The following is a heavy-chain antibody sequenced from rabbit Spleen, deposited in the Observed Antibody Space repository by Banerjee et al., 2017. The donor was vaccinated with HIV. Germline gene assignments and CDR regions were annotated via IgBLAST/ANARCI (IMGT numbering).Heavy chain of an antibody. CDR2: INTATGKA. Sequence: QSLEESGGDLVKPGASLTLTCKASGFDFSSSYYMCWVRQAPGKGLEWIACINTATGKAVYASWAKGRFTISRTSSTTVTLQMTSLTAADTATYFCARYISDDYFDLWGPGTLVTVS. V-gene: IGHV1S40*01. CDR3: ARYISDDYFDL. J-gene: IGHJ4*01. CDR1: GFDFSSSYY. D-gene: IGHD1-1*01.